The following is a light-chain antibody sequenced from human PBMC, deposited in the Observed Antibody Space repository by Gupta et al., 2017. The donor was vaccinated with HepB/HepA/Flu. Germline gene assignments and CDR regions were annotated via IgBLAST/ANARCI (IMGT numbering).Light chain of an antibody. CDR1: QSLLHSNGYNY. V-gene: IGKV2-28*01. J-gene: IGKJ1*01. Sequence: DIVMTQSPLSLPVTPGEPASISCRSSQSLLHSNGYNYLDWYLQKPGQSPQLLIYSGSNRASGVPDRFSGSGSGTDFTLKISRVEAEDVGVYYCMQALQTPRTFGHGTKVEIK. CDR3: MQALQTPRT. CDR2: SGS.